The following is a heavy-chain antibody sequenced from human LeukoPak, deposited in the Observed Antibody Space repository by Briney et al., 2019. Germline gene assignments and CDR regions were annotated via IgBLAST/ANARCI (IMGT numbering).Heavy chain of an antibody. CDR3: VRGLGSYQFDH. J-gene: IGHJ4*02. Sequence: PGGSLRLSCAASGFTFSGFWMHWVRQAPGKGLVWVSCISFDGSDATYADSVKGRFTISRDNAKNTLYLQMNSLRAEDTAVYYCVRGLGSYQFDHWGQGTLVTVSS. CDR1: GFTFSGFW. V-gene: IGHV3-74*01. D-gene: IGHD2-2*01. CDR2: ISFDGSDA.